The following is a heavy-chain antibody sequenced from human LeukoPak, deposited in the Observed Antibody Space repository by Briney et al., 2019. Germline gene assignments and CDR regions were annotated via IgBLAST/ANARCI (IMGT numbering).Heavy chain of an antibody. Sequence: GGSLRLSCAASGYTFSTYRMHWVRQAPGKGLECVSSITTSRSYIYYADSVKGRFTISRDNAKNSLYLQMNSLRAEDTAVYYCARGGDYDILTGYYVWGQGTLVTVSS. CDR2: ITTSRSYI. V-gene: IGHV3-21*01. D-gene: IGHD3-9*01. CDR1: GYTFSTYR. J-gene: IGHJ4*02. CDR3: ARGGDYDILTGYYV.